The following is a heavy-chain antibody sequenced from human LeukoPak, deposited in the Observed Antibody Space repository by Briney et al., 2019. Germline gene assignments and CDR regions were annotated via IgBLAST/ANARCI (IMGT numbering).Heavy chain of an antibody. CDR3: ARDLNYYGSGANWFDP. CDR1: GFTFSSDW. J-gene: IGHJ5*02. D-gene: IGHD3-10*01. CDR2: INQDGSDK. V-gene: IGHV3-7*01. Sequence: PGGSLRLSCAASGFTFSSDWMSWVRQAPGKGLEWVANINQDGSDKYYVDSVKGRFTIPRDNAKNSLYLQMNSLRAEDTAVYYCARDLNYYGSGANWFDPWGQGTLVTVSP.